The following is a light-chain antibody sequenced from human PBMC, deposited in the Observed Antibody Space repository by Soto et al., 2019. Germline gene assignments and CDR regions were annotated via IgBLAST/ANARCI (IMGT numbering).Light chain of an antibody. J-gene: IGKJ5*01. CDR1: QGIANY. V-gene: IGKV1-9*01. CDR3: QHLNSYPIT. Sequence: DMHLSQSPSCLSAPLGDGVTITFRASQGIANYLAWYQQKPGKAPNLLLYATSTLQSGVPSRFSGSGSGTEFTLTISSLQPEDFATYYCQHLNSYPITFGQGTRLEI. CDR2: ATS.